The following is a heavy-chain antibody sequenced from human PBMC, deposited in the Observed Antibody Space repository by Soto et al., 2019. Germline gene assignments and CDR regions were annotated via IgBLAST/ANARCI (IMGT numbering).Heavy chain of an antibody. V-gene: IGHV3-73*01. D-gene: IGHD3-10*01. Sequence: EVQLVESGGGLVKPGGSLRLSCAASGFSFSGSAMHWVRQASGKGLEWVGRIRSKANSYATAYAASVKGRFTISRDDSKNTAYLQMNSLKTEDTAVYYCTRHRFGTDYYYGMDVWGQGTTVTVSS. CDR1: GFSFSGSA. J-gene: IGHJ6*02. CDR3: TRHRFGTDYYYGMDV. CDR2: IRSKANSYAT.